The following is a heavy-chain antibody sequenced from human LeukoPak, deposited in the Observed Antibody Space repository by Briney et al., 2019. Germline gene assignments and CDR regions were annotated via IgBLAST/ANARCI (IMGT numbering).Heavy chain of an antibody. V-gene: IGHV1-2*02. CDR1: VYTFTDHY. Sequence: GASVNVSCKASVYTFTDHYIHWVRQAPGQGLEWMGWIDPSSGGSNKPQKFLGRVTMTGHTSINTAFMELSRLRSDDTAIYYCPRGRGITVVRGVITNYFDLWGRGSLVTVSS. CDR3: PRGRGITVVRGVITNYFDL. J-gene: IGHJ2*01. D-gene: IGHD3-10*01. CDR2: IDPSSGGS.